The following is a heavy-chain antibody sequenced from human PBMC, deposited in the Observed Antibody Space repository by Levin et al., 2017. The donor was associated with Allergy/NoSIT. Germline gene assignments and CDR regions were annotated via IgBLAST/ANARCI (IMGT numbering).Heavy chain of an antibody. CDR1: GFTFSNYG. V-gene: IGHV3-30*18. CDR3: AKDRLVRGTRANLYYYYGMDV. J-gene: IGHJ6*02. CDR2: ISYDGSNK. Sequence: GESLKISCAASGFTFSNYGMHWVRQAPGKGLEWVALISYDGSNKYYADSVKGRFTISRDNSTNTLYLQMNSLRAEDTAVYYCAKDRLVRGTRANLYYYYGMDVWGQGTTVTVSS. D-gene: IGHD3-10*01.